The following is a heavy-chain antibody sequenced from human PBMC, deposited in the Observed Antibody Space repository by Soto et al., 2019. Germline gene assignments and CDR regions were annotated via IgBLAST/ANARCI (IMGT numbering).Heavy chain of an antibody. CDR2: ISSSGSTI. CDR3: ARAPLYCGGDCYLDY. J-gene: IGHJ4*02. Sequence: EVQLVESGGGLVQPGGSLRLSCAASGFTFSSYEMNWVRQAPGKGLEWVSYISSSGSTIYYAVSVKGRFTISRDNAKNSLYLQMNSLRAEDTAVYYCARAPLYCGGDCYLDYWGQGTLVTVSS. D-gene: IGHD2-21*02. V-gene: IGHV3-48*03. CDR1: GFTFSSYE.